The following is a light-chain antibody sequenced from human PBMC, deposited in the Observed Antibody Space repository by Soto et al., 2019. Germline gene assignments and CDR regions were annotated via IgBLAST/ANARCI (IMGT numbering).Light chain of an antibody. V-gene: IGKV1-5*03. J-gene: IGKJ1*01. CDR2: KAS. CDR3: QQYDM. Sequence: DIQMTQSPSTLSASVGDRVTITCRASQSISRWVAWYQQKPGKAPKLLIYKASSLESGVPSRFSGSGSGTEFTLTITSLQPEDFATYYCQQYDMFGPGTKVEIK. CDR1: QSISRW.